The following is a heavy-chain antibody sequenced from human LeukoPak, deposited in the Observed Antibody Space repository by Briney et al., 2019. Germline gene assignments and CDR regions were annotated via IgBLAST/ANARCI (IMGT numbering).Heavy chain of an antibody. V-gene: IGHV3-74*01. CDR3: AREAFRSGEYYFDN. Sequence: GGSLRLSCAASGFTFSSYAMSWVRQAPGRGLVWVSRMNSDGSSTTYADSVKGRFTIARDNAKNTLYLQMNSLRVEDTAVYYCAREAFRSGEYYFDNWGQGTVVTVSS. J-gene: IGHJ4*02. D-gene: IGHD3-10*01. CDR2: MNSDGSST. CDR1: GFTFSSYA.